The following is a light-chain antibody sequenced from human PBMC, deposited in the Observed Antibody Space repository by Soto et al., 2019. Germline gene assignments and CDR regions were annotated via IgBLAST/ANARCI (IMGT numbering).Light chain of an antibody. J-gene: IGKJ1*01. V-gene: IGKV3-20*01. CDR3: QQYGSSPQT. Sequence: EIVLTQSPGTLSLSPGERVTLPCGASQSVGNNYLAWYQQKPGQAPRLLIYGASSRATGIPDRFSGSGSGTDFTLTISRLEPEDFALHYCQQYGSSPQTFGQGTKVEIK. CDR1: QSVGNNY. CDR2: GAS.